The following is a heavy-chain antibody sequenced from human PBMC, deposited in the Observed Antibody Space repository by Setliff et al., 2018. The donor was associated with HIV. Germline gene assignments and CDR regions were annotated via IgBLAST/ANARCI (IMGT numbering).Heavy chain of an antibody. J-gene: IGHJ6*03. D-gene: IGHD5-12*01. CDR3: SRDRSEWLRGGYYMDV. CDR2: INPNSGGT. V-gene: IGHV1-2*02. CDR1: EYSLTDYY. Sequence: ASVKVSCKASEYSLTDYYIHWVRQAPGQGLEWMGWINPNSGGTNYAQKFQGRVIMTRDRSIRTAYMELTRLTSDDTAVYYCSRDRSEWLRGGYYMDVWGNGTTVTV.